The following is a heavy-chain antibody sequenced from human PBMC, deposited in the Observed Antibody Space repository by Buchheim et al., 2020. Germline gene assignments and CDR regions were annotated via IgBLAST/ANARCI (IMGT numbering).Heavy chain of an antibody. V-gene: IGHV3-11*01. CDR1: GFTFSDYY. D-gene: IGHD2-2*01. Sequence: QVQLVESGGGLVKPGGSLRLSCAASGFTFSDYYMSWIRQAPGKGLEWVSYISSSGSTIYYADSVKGRFTISRAHAKKSLYLQMNSLRAEDTAVYYCARAHIVVVPAAMYYYGMDVWGQGTT. CDR2: ISSSGSTI. J-gene: IGHJ6*02. CDR3: ARAHIVVVPAAMYYYGMDV.